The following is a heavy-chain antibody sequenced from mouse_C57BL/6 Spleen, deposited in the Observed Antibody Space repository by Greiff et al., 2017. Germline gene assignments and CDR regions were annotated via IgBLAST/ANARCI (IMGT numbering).Heavy chain of an antibody. J-gene: IGHJ4*01. CDR2: IDPETGGT. Sequence: VQLQQSGAELVRPGASVTLSCKASGYTFTDYEMHWVKQTPVHGLEWIGAIDPETGGTAYNQKFKGKAILTADKSSSTAYMELRSLTSEDSAVYDCTRRAYYGNYPGAMDYWGQGTSVTVSS. D-gene: IGHD2-10*01. CDR1: GYTFTDYE. V-gene: IGHV1-15*01. CDR3: TRRAYYGNYPGAMDY.